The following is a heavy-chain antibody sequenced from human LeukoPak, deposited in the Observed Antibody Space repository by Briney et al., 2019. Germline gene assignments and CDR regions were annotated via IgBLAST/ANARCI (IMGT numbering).Heavy chain of an antibody. CDR1: GFTFSSHE. CDR2: ISISGRTI. D-gene: IGHD3-10*01. V-gene: IGHV3-48*03. J-gene: IGHJ4*02. Sequence: GGSLRLSCAASGFTFSSHEMNWVRQAPGKGLEWISYISISGRTIYYADSVKGRFTISRDNAKNSLFLQMNSLRAEDTAVYYCARVRYGSGTSIDYWGQGTLVTVSS. CDR3: ARVRYGSGTSIDY.